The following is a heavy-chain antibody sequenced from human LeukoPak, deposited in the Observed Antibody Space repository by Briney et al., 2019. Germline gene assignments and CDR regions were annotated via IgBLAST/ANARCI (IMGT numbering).Heavy chain of an antibody. J-gene: IGHJ4*02. D-gene: IGHD1/OR15-1a*01. V-gene: IGHV4-59*01. CDR1: GGSISSYY. CDR2: IYYSGST. CDR3: ARNKWNTIGYFDY. Sequence: SETLSLTCTVSGGSISSYYWSWIRQPPGKGLEWIGYIYYSGSTNYNPSLKSRVAISVDMSKNQFSLKLSSVTAADTAVYYCARNKWNTIGYFDYWGQGTLVTVSS.